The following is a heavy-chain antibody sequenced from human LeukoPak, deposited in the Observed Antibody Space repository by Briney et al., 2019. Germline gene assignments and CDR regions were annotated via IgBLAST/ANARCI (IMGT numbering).Heavy chain of an antibody. J-gene: IGHJ4*02. Sequence: SVKVSCKASGYTFVSYGITWVRQAPGQGLEWMGRIIPILGIANYAQKFQGRVTITADKSTSTAYMELSSLRSEDTAVYYCAREDFDYWGQGTLVTVSS. CDR1: GYTFVSYG. V-gene: IGHV1-69*04. CDR3: AREDFDY. CDR2: IIPILGIA.